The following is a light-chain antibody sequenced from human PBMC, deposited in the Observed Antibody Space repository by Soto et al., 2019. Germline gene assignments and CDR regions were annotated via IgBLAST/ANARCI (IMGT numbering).Light chain of an antibody. Sequence: QSALTQPASVSGSPGQSITISCTSSDVSGYNYVSWYQQHPDKAPKVMIYDVSNRPSGVSNRFSGSKSGNTASLTISGLQAEDEADYYCSSYTSSSTLVVFGGGTKVIVL. J-gene: IGLJ2*01. CDR3: SSYTSSSTLVV. CDR2: DVS. V-gene: IGLV2-14*01. CDR1: SSDVSGYNY.